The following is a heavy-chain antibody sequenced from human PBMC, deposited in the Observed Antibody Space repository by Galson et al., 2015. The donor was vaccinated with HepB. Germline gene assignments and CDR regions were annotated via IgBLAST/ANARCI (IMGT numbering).Heavy chain of an antibody. CDR2: IKSKTDGGTT. CDR1: GFTFSNAW. V-gene: IGHV3-15*01. D-gene: IGHD3-16*01. J-gene: IGHJ4*02. Sequence: SLRLSCAASGFTFSNAWMSWVRQAPGKGLEWVGRIKSKTDGGTTDYAAPVKGRFTISRDDSKNTLYLQMNSLKTEDTAVYYCTTDRIDYVWGTVMNPPFPFDYWGQGTLVTVSS. CDR3: TTDRIDYVWGTVMNPPFPFDY.